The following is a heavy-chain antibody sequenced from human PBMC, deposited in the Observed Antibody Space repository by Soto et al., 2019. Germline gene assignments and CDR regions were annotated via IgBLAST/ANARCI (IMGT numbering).Heavy chain of an antibody. CDR2: IYDSGST. CDR3: AAAPRY. Sequence: SETLSLTCTVSGGSTSSYYWSWVRQPPGKGLEWIGYIYDSGSTNYNPSLKSRVTISVDTSKNQFSLRLTSVTAADTAVYYCAAAPRYWGQGTLVTVSS. D-gene: IGHD2-15*01. V-gene: IGHV4-59*01. J-gene: IGHJ4*02. CDR1: GGSTSSYY.